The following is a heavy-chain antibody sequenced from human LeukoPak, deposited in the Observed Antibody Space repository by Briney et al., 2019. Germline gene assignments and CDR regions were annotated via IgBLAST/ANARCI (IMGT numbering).Heavy chain of an antibody. Sequence: ASVKVSCKASGYTSTSYDINWVRQATGQGLEWLGWMSPSSGNTGYAQKFQGRVTMTRDTSITTAYMELSSLRSEDTAVYYCASHYGGNSGTYYYYYYGMDVWGQGTTVTVSS. J-gene: IGHJ6*02. D-gene: IGHD4-23*01. V-gene: IGHV1-8*01. CDR2: MSPSSGNT. CDR1: GYTSTSYD. CDR3: ASHYGGNSGTYYYYYYGMDV.